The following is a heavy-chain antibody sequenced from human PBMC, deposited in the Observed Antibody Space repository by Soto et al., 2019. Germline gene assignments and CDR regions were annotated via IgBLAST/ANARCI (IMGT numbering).Heavy chain of an antibody. CDR3: AGERENSSWFLSRFED. Sequence: QVQLVESGGGVVQPGRSLRLSCAASGLTFIRHAMHWVRQVPGKGLEWVAAISDDGSKKHYVDSVKGRFSISRDKSRKTGFLQMNSLGGEDNGVYFCAGERENSSWFLSRFEDWGQGTLVTVSS. CDR1: GLTFIRHA. D-gene: IGHD6-19*01. J-gene: IGHJ4*02. CDR2: ISDDGSKK. V-gene: IGHV3-30-3*01.